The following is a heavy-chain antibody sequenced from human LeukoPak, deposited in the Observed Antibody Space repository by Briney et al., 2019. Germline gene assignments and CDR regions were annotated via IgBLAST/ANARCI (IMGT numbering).Heavy chain of an antibody. J-gene: IGHJ4*02. Sequence: GGSLRLSRAASGFTFSSYSMNWVRLAPGKGLEWLAVITNDGSRQFYADSVKGRFTVSRDNSKSLLFLQMESLRHDDTGIYYCAKGRRTGFVDYWGQGALVTVSS. CDR3: AKGRRTGFVDY. V-gene: IGHV3-30*18. D-gene: IGHD1-1*01. CDR1: GFTFSSYS. CDR2: ITNDGSRQ.